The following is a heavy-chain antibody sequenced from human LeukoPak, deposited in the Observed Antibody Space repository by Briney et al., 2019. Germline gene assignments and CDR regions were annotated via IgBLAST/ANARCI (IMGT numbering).Heavy chain of an antibody. CDR3: ARVEYCYDSSGYRAQVFDY. J-gene: IGHJ4*02. D-gene: IGHD3-22*01. Sequence: PSETLSLTCTVSGGSISSGGYYWSWIRQHPGKGLEWIGYIYYSGSTYYNPSLKSRVTISVDTSKNQFSLKLSSVTAADTAVYYCARVEYCYDSSGYRAQVFDYWGQGTLVTVSS. CDR1: GGSISSGGYY. V-gene: IGHV4-31*03. CDR2: IYYSGST.